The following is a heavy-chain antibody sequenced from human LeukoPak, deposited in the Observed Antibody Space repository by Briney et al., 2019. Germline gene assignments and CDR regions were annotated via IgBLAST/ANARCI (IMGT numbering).Heavy chain of an antibody. CDR3: AKDQVSSSSWYAVDY. V-gene: IGHV3-30*02. CDR1: RFTFSSYG. J-gene: IGHJ4*02. Sequence: GGSLRLSCAASRFTFSSYGMHWVRQAPGKGLEWAAFIRYDGSNKYYADSVKGRFTISRDNSKNTLYLQMNSLRAEDTAVYYCAKDQVSSSSWYAVDYWGQGTLVTVSS. CDR2: IRYDGSNK. D-gene: IGHD6-13*01.